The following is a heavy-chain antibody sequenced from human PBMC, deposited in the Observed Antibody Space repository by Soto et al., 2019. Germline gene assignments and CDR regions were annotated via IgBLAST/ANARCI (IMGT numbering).Heavy chain of an antibody. CDR1: GFTFSIYT. CDR3: ARKSIGAFDI. CDR2: IISSSNYI. V-gene: IGHV3-21*01. J-gene: IGHJ3*02. D-gene: IGHD3-10*01. Sequence: GGSLRLSCAASGFTFSIYTMNWVRQAPGKGLEWVSSIISSSNYIDYADSVKGRFTISRDNTKNSLFLQMDSLRVEDTAIYYCARKSIGAFDIWGQGTMVTVSS.